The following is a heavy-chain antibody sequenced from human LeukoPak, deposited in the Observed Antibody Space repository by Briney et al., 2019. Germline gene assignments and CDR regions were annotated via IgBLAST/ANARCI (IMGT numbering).Heavy chain of an antibody. CDR2: ITSKSTTI. V-gene: IGHV3-48*01. CDR3: ARERGYCAGDSCYGFDY. D-gene: IGHD2-15*01. Sequence: GGSLGLSCAASGFTFSIYSMDWVRQAPGKGLEWVSKITSKSTTIYCADSVKGRFTISRDNAKNSLYLQMNSLRAEDTAVYYCARERGYCAGDSCYGFDYWGQGILVTVSS. CDR1: GFTFSIYS. J-gene: IGHJ4*02.